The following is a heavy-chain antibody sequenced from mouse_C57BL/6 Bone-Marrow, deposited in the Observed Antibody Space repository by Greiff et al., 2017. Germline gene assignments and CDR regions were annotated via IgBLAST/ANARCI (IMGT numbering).Heavy chain of an antibody. Sequence: VQLQQSGPELVKPGASVKISCKASGYTFTDYYINWVKQRPGQGLEWIGWIFPGSGSTYYNEKFKGKATLTVDKSYSTAYMLLSSLTSEDSAVYFCARGWLLLDYWGQGTTLTVSS. J-gene: IGHJ2*01. CDR3: ARGWLLLDY. CDR1: GYTFTDYY. D-gene: IGHD2-3*01. V-gene: IGHV1-75*01. CDR2: IFPGSGST.